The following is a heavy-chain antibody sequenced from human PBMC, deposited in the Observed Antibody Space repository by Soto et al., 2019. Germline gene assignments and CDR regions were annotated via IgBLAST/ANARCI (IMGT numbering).Heavy chain of an antibody. J-gene: IGHJ4*02. V-gene: IGHV3-33*01. CDR1: GFTFSSYT. CDR3: ARDLGYNYGHPFDY. CDR2: IWFDGSNK. Sequence: QVQLVESGGGVVQPGRSLRLSCVASGFTFSSYTIHWVRQAPGKGLEWLALIWFDGSNKYYADSVKGRFTISRDNAKNTLYLQMNSLRAVDTAVYYFARDLGYNYGHPFDYCGQGTLVTVSS. D-gene: IGHD5-18*01.